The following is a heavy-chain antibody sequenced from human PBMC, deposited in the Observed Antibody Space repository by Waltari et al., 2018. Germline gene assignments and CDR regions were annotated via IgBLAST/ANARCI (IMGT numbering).Heavy chain of an antibody. CDR2: IRYDGSNK. CDR3: AKDLFGAGIAADFDY. V-gene: IGHV3-30*02. CDR1: GFTFSSYG. D-gene: IGHD6-13*01. Sequence: QVQLVESGGGVVQPGGSLRLSCAASGFTFSSYGMHWVRQAPGKGLEWVAFIRYDGSNKYYADSVKGRFTISRDNSKNTLYLQMNSLRAEDTAVYYCAKDLFGAGIAADFDYWGQGTLVTVSS. J-gene: IGHJ4*02.